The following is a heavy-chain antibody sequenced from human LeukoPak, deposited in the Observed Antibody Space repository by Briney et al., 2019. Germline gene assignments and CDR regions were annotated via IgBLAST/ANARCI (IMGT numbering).Heavy chain of an antibody. CDR3: AKDISSIAAAGSFDY. D-gene: IGHD6-13*01. CDR2: ISWNSGSI. Sequence: GGSLRLSCAASGFTFDDYAMHWVRQAPGKRLEWVSGISWNSGSIGYADSVKGRFTISRDNAKNSLYLQMNSLRAEDTALYYCAKDISSIAAAGSFDYWGQGTLVTVSS. J-gene: IGHJ4*02. V-gene: IGHV3-9*01. CDR1: GFTFDDYA.